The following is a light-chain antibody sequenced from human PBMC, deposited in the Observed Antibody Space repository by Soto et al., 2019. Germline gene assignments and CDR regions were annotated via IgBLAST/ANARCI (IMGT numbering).Light chain of an antibody. J-gene: IGKJ1*01. CDR1: QSISTY. CDR2: AAS. Sequence: DIQMTQSPSSLSASVGDRVTITCRASQSISTYLNWYQQKPGKAPKLLIYAASSLQSGVPSRFSGSGSGTDFTLTISSLQPEDFATYYCQQYQSDTWTFGQGTKVDIK. V-gene: IGKV1-39*01. CDR3: QQYQSDTWT.